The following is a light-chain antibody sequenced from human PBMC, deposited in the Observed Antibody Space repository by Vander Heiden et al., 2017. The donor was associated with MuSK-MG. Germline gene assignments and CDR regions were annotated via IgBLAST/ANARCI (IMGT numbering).Light chain of an antibody. CDR1: QNIGSNS. CDR2: GAS. J-gene: IGKJ5*01. V-gene: IGKV3-20*01. CDR3: QQYASAPPIT. Sequence: VLPQSPGTLSLSPGERATLSCRASQNIGSNSLAWYQQKPGQGHRLLIYGASRRATGIPDRFSGSGFGTDVTLTISRLEPEDFAVYYCQQYASAPPITFGQGTRLEIK.